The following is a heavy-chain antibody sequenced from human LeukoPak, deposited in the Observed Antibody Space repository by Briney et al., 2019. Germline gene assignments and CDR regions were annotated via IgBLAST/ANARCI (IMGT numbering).Heavy chain of an antibody. Sequence: PGGSLRLSCAASGFTFSSYWMSWVRQAPGKGLEWVANIKQDGSEKYYVDSVKGRFTISRDNSRNTLYLQMNSLRAEDTAVYYCAKAALYVGSGWYTDYFDYWGQGTLVTVSS. D-gene: IGHD6-19*01. CDR3: AKAALYVGSGWYTDYFDY. CDR2: IKQDGSEK. CDR1: GFTFSSYW. J-gene: IGHJ4*02. V-gene: IGHV3-7*01.